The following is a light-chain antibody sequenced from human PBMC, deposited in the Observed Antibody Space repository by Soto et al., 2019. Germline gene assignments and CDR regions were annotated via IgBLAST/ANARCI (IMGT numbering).Light chain of an antibody. CDR3: QQRRNWPLT. Sequence: EVVLTQSPATLCLSPGERATLSCRASQSVCNYLAWYQQKPGQAPRLLIYDASTRAAGIPARFSGSGSGTDFTLTISSLESEDFAVYYCQQRRNWPLTFGGGTKVET. V-gene: IGKV3-11*01. J-gene: IGKJ4*01. CDR1: QSVCNY. CDR2: DAS.